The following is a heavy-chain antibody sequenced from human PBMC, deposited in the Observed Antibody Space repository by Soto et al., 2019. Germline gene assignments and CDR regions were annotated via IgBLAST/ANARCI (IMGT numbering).Heavy chain of an antibody. V-gene: IGHV4-4*02. D-gene: IGHD3-22*01. Sequence: QVQLQESGPGLVKPSGTLSLTCAVSGVSFSDDLWWSWVRQPPGKGLEWIAEIYHRGNTNYRPSLRSRVAISIDKSRNQFSLRLSSVTAADTAVYYCARFARTSDFYGFDVWGQGTMVTVSS. CDR2: IYHRGNT. J-gene: IGHJ3*01. CDR3: ARFARTSDFYGFDV. CDR1: GVSFSDDLW.